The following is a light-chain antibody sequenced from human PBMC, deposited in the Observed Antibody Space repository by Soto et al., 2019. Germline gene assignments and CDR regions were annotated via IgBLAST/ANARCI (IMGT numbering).Light chain of an antibody. CDR3: CSFARITIWV. J-gene: IGLJ3*02. CDR1: STDVGSHNL. V-gene: IGLV2-23*01. CDR2: EGI. Sequence: QSALTQPASVSGSPGQSITISCTGTSTDVGSHNLVSWYQQHPGKAPKLIIYEGINRPSGVSNRFSGSKSGNTASLTISGLQAEDEADYYCCSFARITIWVFGGGTKLTVL.